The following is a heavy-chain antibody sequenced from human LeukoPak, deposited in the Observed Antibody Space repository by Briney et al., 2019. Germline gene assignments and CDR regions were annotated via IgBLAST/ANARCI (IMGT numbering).Heavy chain of an antibody. Sequence: SGGSLRLSCAASGFTFSRYAMHWVRQAPGKGLEWVAVMSYDGSNKYYADSVKGRFTISRDNSKNTLYLQMNSLRAEDTAVYYCARGEDVVVPAAPFDYWGQGTLVTVSS. CDR2: MSYDGSNK. V-gene: IGHV3-30*04. CDR3: ARGEDVVVPAAPFDY. J-gene: IGHJ4*02. CDR1: GFTFSRYA. D-gene: IGHD2-2*01.